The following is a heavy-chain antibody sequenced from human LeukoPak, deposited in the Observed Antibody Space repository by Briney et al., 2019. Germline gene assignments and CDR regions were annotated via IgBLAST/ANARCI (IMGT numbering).Heavy chain of an antibody. CDR2: IKHDGSKK. D-gene: IGHD3-16*01. Sequence: GGSLRLSCAASGFTFGSYWMSWVRQAPGKGLEWVANIKHDGSKKYYVDSVKGRFTISRDNAKNSLYLQMNSLRAEDTAVFYCARDHWGPGDYWGQGTLVTVSS. CDR1: GFTFGSYW. CDR3: ARDHWGPGDY. V-gene: IGHV3-7*01. J-gene: IGHJ4*02.